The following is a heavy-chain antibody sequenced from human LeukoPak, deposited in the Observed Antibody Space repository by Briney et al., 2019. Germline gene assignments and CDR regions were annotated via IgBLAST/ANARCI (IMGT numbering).Heavy chain of an antibody. CDR1: GFTFSDFY. J-gene: IGHJ4*02. D-gene: IGHD3-22*01. V-gene: IGHV3-11*01. CDR2: ISNSGSTI. Sequence: GGSLRLSCAASGFTFSDFYMTWIREAPGKGLEWISHISNSGSTIHYADSLKGRFTISRDNAKNSLYLQINSLRAEDTAVYYCARSADSSGYFREIPLYYFDYWGQGTLVTVSS. CDR3: ARSADSSGYFREIPLYYFDY.